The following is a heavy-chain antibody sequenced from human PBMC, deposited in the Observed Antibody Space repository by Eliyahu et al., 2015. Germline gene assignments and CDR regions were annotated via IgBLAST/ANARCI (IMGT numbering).Heavy chain of an antibody. CDR2: LTGRGAVM. D-gene: IGHD2-15*01. CDR1: GFTFSSXE. CDR3: VREYCSGAGCHSGYDAFYI. V-gene: IGHV3-48*03. Sequence: EVQLVESGGGLVQPGGSLRLSCAASGFTFSSXEMNWVRQGPGKGPEGLSHLTGRGAVMYADSVKGRFTISRDNAKNSLYLQMTSLRAEDTAVYYCVREYCSGAGCHSGYDAFYIWGQGTMVTVSS. J-gene: IGHJ3*02.